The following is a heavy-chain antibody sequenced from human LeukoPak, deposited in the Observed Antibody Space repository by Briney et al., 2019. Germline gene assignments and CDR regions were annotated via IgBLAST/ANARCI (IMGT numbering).Heavy chain of an antibody. CDR1: GYTFTVYY. D-gene: IGHD5-12*01. CDR2: ISAYNGNT. J-gene: IGHJ4*02. CDR3: ARVYSGYSWYFDY. V-gene: IGHV1-18*04. Sequence: ASVKVSCKASGYTFTVYYMHWVRQAPGQGLEWMGWISAYNGNTNYAQKLQGRVTMTTDTSTSTAYMELRSLRSDDTAVYYCARVYSGYSWYFDYWGQGTLVTVSS.